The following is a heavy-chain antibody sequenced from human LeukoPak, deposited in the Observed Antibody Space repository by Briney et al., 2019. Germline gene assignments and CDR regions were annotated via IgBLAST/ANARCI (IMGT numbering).Heavy chain of an antibody. CDR2: IYSGGST. J-gene: IGHJ4*02. CDR1: GFSVSSNY. D-gene: IGHD6-19*01. Sequence: GGSLRLSCAASGFSVSSNYMSWVRQAPGKGLEWGSVIYSGGSTHYADSVKGRFTISRDNSKNTLYLQMNSLRAEDTAVYYCARWGRWYSSGWYGYYDYWGQGTLVTVSS. CDR3: ARWGRWYSSGWYGYYDY. V-gene: IGHV3-53*01.